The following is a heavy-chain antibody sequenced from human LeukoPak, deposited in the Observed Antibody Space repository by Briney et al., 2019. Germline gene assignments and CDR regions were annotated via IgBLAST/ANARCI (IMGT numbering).Heavy chain of an antibody. CDR3: ARDSHAWYGQYYFDF. CDR2: IYYFGTT. D-gene: IGHD6-13*01. J-gene: IGHJ4*02. Sequence: WVRQAPGKGLEWIGNIYYFGTTLHNPSLKSRVTMSVDTSKNQFSLKLSSVTAADTAVYYCARDSHAWYGQYYFDFWGQGALVTVSS. V-gene: IGHV4-39*07.